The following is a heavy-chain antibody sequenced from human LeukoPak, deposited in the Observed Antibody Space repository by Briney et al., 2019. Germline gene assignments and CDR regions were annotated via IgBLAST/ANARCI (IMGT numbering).Heavy chain of an antibody. V-gene: IGHV3-30-3*01. J-gene: IGHJ4*02. CDR3: ARDLVGATYYFDY. Sequence: PGRSLRLSCAASGFTFSSYAMHWVRQAPGKGLEWVAVISYDGSNKYYADSVKGRFTISRDNSKNTLYLQMNSLRAEDTAVYYCARDLVGATYYFDYWDQGTLVTVSS. D-gene: IGHD1-26*01. CDR2: ISYDGSNK. CDR1: GFTFSSYA.